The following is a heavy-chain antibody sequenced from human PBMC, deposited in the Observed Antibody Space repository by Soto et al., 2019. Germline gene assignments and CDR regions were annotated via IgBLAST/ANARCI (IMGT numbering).Heavy chain of an antibody. V-gene: IGHV3-23*01. CDR3: AKARDHDYVWGNLFDP. Sequence: PGGSLRLSCAASGFTFSSYAMSWVRQSPGKGLEWVSAISGSGGSTYYADSVKGRFTISRDNSKNTLYLQMNSLRAEDTAVYYCAKARDHDYVWGNLFDPWGQGTLVTVSS. CDR2: ISGSGGST. J-gene: IGHJ5*02. D-gene: IGHD3-16*01. CDR1: GFTFSSYA.